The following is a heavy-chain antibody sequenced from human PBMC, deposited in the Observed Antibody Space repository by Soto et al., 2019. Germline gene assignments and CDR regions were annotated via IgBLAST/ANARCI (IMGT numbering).Heavy chain of an antibody. V-gene: IGHV3-30-3*01. CDR1: GFTFSSYA. J-gene: IGHJ4*02. Sequence: GGSLRLSCAASGFTFSSYAMHWVRQAPGKGLEWVAVISYDGSNKYYADSVKGRFTISRDNSKNTLYLQVNSLRVEDTAIFYCARHDDTSGYFTDFAYWGQGARVTVSS. D-gene: IGHD3-22*01. CDR3: ARHDDTSGYFTDFAY. CDR2: ISYDGSNK.